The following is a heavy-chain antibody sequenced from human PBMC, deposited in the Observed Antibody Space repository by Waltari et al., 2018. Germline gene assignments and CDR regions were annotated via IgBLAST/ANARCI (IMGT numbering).Heavy chain of an antibody. CDR1: GVTFSDHN. J-gene: IGHJ4*02. CDR3: VREDDFWNEFDY. D-gene: IGHD3-3*01. CDR2: TINKGFSYTT. V-gene: IGHV3-72*01. Sequence: EVQLVGSGGGLVQPGGSLRLSRAASGVTFSDHNMDWVRQAPGKGLEWVGRTINKGFSYTTHYAASVEGRFTISRDDSRNSLYLQMHSLKTDDTAVYYCVREDDFWNEFDYWGQGALVTVSS.